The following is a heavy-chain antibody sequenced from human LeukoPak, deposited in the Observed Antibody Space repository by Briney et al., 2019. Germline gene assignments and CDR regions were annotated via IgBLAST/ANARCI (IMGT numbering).Heavy chain of an antibody. CDR1: GITFSNYG. V-gene: IGHV3-33*01. CDR3: ARAGVGAIYYFDY. CDR2: IWYDGSNK. J-gene: IGHJ4*02. Sequence: GGSLRLSCAASGITFSNYGMRWVRQAPGKGLEWVALIWYDGSNKYYADSVRGRFTISRDNSKNTLYLQMKSLRVEDTAVYYCARAGVGAIYYFDYWGQGTLVTVSS. D-gene: IGHD1-26*01.